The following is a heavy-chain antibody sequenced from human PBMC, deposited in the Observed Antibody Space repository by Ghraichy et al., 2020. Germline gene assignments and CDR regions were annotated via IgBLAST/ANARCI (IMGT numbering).Heavy chain of an antibody. V-gene: IGHV1-58*01. Sequence: SVKVSCKASGFTFTSSAVQWVRQARGQRLEWIGWIVVGSGNTNYAQKFQERVTITRDMSTSTAYMELSSLRSEDTAVYYCAADIVSGSYLLFDYWGQGTLVTVSS. J-gene: IGHJ4*02. CDR2: IVVGSGNT. CDR1: GFTFTSSA. D-gene: IGHD1-26*01. CDR3: AADIVSGSYLLFDY.